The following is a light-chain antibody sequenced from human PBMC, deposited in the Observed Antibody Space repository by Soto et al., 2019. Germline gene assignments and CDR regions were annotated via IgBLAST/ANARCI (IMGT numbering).Light chain of an antibody. CDR1: QSVHSY. Sequence: EVVLTQSPATLSLSPGERATLSCRASQSVHSYLAWYQQKPGQDLRLLIYDASNMTTGTPARFSGSGSGTDFTLTISSLEPEDFAVYYCQQRYDWPPLTFGGGTKVEIK. V-gene: IGKV3-11*01. J-gene: IGKJ4*01. CDR3: QQRYDWPPLT. CDR2: DAS.